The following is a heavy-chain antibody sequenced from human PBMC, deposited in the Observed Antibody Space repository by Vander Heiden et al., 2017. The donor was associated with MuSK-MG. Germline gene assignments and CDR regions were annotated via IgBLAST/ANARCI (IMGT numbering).Heavy chain of an antibody. CDR1: RASISTYA. Sequence: QVQLRESGPGLVKPSETLSLICTVSRASISTYAWSWIRQAPGEGLDWLGYLDFSGTANYKPSLERRLTLSMDSSYNQLSLRLTSVTPADTARYYCARTLVLRSSGTVGGLDIWGQGTMVTVSS. V-gene: IGHV4-59*01. CDR3: ARTLVLRSSGTVGGLDI. CDR2: LDFSGTA. D-gene: IGHD6-19*01. J-gene: IGHJ3*02.